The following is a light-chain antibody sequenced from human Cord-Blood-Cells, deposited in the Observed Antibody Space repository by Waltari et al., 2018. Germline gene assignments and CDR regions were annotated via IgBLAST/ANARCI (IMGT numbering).Light chain of an antibody. Sequence: DIQMTQSPSSLSASVGDRVSITCRASQSISSYLNWYQQKPGKAPKLLIYAASSLQSGVASRFSGSGSGTDFTLTISSLQPEEFATYYCQQSYSSSIAFGQGTRLEIK. J-gene: IGKJ5*01. CDR2: AAS. CDR1: QSISSY. V-gene: IGKV1-39*01. CDR3: QQSYSSSIA.